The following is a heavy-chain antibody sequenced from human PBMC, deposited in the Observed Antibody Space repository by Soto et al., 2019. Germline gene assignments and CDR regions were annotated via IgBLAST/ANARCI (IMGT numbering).Heavy chain of an antibody. CDR1: GFTFSDYG. V-gene: IGHV3-30*03. Sequence: QVQLVESGGGVVQPGRSLRVSCAASGFTFSDYGIYWVRQAPGKWLEWVALISYDGNNREYGDSVKGRFTISRDNSKNTLYLQMNSLRVEDTAVYYCTFGDNSFDYWGQGTLVTVSS. D-gene: IGHD1-20*01. CDR2: ISYDGNNR. CDR3: TFGDNSFDY. J-gene: IGHJ4*02.